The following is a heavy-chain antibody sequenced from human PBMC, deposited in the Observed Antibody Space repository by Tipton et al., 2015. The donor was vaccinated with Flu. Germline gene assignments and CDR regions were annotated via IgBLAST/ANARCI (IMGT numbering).Heavy chain of an antibody. V-gene: IGHV5-51*03. D-gene: IGHD2-21*01. CDR1: GYSFANYW. CDR2: VYPGDSDI. CDR3: ARGQNVDNVDSFDY. J-gene: IGHJ4*01. Sequence: VQLVQSGAEVKKPGESLKISCKGSGYSFANYWIAWVRQMPGEGLEWMGLVYPGDSDIRYSLSFQGHVTISADKSITTAYVQWSSLKASDSAMYYCARGQNVDNVDSFDYWGHGTLVTVSS.